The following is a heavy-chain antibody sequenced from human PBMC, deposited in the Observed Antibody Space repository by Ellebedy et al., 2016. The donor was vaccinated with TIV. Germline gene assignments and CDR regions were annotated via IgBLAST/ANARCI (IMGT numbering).Heavy chain of an antibody. CDR3: ARHRGMITGGFDY. V-gene: IGHV4-59*08. CDR2: IYYSGST. Sequence: SETLSLXCTVSGGSISSYYWSWIRQPPGKGLEWIGYIYYSGSTNYNPSLKSRVTISVDTSKNQFSLKLSSVTAADTAVYYCARHRGMITGGFDYWGQGTLVTVSS. CDR1: GGSISSYY. D-gene: IGHD3-16*01. J-gene: IGHJ4*02.